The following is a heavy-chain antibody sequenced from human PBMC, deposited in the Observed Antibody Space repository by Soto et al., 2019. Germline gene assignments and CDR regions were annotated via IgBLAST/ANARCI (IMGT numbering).Heavy chain of an antibody. J-gene: IGHJ4*02. CDR3: AKDRRLLWFGELL. D-gene: IGHD3-10*01. CDR2: IGGSGGSA. Sequence: EVQLLESGGGLVQPGGSLRLSCAASGFTFTYYAMHWVRQAPGKGLEWVSAIGGSGGSAFYADSVKGRFTISRDNSKNTLYLQMNSLRAEDKAVYYCAKDRRLLWFGELLWGQGTLVTVSS. V-gene: IGHV3-23*01. CDR1: GFTFTYYA.